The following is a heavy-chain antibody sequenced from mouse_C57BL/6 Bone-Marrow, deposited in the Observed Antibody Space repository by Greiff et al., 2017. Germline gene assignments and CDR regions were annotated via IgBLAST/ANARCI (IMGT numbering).Heavy chain of an antibody. CDR1: GYTFTDYY. CDR3: ARRPMMVRPYWYFDV. J-gene: IGHJ1*03. Sequence: EVQLQQSGPELVKPGASVKISCKASGYTFTDYYMNWVKQSHGKSLEWIGDINPNNGGTSYNQKFKGKATLTVAKYSSTAYMELRSLTSEDSAVYYCARRPMMVRPYWYFDVWGTGTTVTVSS. V-gene: IGHV1-26*01. CDR2: INPNNGGT. D-gene: IGHD2-3*01.